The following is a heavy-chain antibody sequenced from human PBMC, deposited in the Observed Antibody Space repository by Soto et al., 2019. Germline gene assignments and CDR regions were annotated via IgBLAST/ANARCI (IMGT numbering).Heavy chain of an antibody. V-gene: IGHV4-59*12. J-gene: IGHJ4*02. Sequence: SETLSLTYSVSGGSIGGSYWSWIRQSPGKGLEWLGYVYYTGSTNYSPSLRSRVSISVDTSKNMLYLQMSSLRAEDTAVYYCARVTTTLVHRFDYWGQGTPVTVSS. CDR2: VYYTGST. CDR1: GGSIGGSY. CDR3: ARVTTTLVHRFDY. D-gene: IGHD4-4*01.